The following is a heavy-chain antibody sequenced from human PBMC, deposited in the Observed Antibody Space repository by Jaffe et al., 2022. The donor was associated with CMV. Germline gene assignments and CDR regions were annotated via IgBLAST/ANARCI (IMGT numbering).Heavy chain of an antibody. CDR2: IWYDGSNK. D-gene: IGHD3-3*01. V-gene: IGHV3-33*08. CDR3: ARDTIFGVPWGYYYMDV. J-gene: IGHJ6*03. Sequence: QVQLVESGGGVVQPGRSLRLSCAASGFTFSSYGMHWVRQAPGKGLEWVAVIWYDGSNKYYADSVKGRFTISRDNSKNTLYLQMNSLRAEDTAVYYCARDTIFGVPWGYYYMDVWGKGTTVTVSS. CDR1: GFTFSSYG.